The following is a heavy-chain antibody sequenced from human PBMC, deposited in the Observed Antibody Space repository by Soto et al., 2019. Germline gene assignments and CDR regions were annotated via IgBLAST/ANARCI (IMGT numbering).Heavy chain of an antibody. CDR1: GFTFSTYA. D-gene: IGHD3-22*01. CDR3: ASHSSGFPAY. J-gene: IGHJ4*02. CDR2: TSDSGGNT. Sequence: GGSLRLSCAASGFTFSTYAMSWVRQAPGKGLEWVSSTSDSGGNTYYADSVKGRFTTSRDNSKNTLYLQMNSLRADDTAVYYCASHSSGFPAYWGQGTLVTVSS. V-gene: IGHV3-23*01.